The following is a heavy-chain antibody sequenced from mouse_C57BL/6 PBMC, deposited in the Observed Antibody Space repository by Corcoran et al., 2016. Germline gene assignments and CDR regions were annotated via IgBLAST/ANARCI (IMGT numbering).Heavy chain of an antibody. Sequence: QVQLQQPGAELVKPGASVKLSCKASGYTFTSYWMQWVKQRPGQGLEWIGEIDPSDSYTNYNQKFKGKATLTVDTSSSTAYMQLSSLTSEDSAVYYCARRGYGSRGDYWGQGTTLTVSS. CDR1: GYTFTSYW. V-gene: IGHV1-50*01. D-gene: IGHD1-1*01. J-gene: IGHJ2*01. CDR3: ARRGYGSRGDY. CDR2: IDPSDSYT.